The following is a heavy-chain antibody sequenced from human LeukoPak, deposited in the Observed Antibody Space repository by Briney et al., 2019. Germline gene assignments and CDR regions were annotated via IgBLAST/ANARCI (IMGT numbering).Heavy chain of an antibody. CDR2: ISGSSGNT. J-gene: IGHJ4*02. Sequence: GGSLRLSCAASGFTFSSYAMSWVRQAPGKGLEWVSAISGSSGNTHYADSVKGRFTISRDNSKNTLYLQMNSLRAEDTAKYYCAKPARVGAVDYWGQGTLVTVSS. D-gene: IGHD6-13*01. CDR3: AKPARVGAVDY. V-gene: IGHV3-23*01. CDR1: GFTFSSYA.